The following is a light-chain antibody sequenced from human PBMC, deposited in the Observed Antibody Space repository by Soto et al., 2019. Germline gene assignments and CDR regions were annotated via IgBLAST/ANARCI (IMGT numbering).Light chain of an antibody. CDR1: QTINRW. V-gene: IGKV1-5*03. J-gene: IGKJ2*01. CDR3: QQYNDYPYT. Sequence: DIQMTQSPSTQSASVGDRVTITCRASQTINRWLAWYQQKPGKAPKLLIYKSSSLESGVPSRFSGSGSGTEFTLTINSMQPDDFATYYCQQYNDYPYTFGQGTKLDIK. CDR2: KSS.